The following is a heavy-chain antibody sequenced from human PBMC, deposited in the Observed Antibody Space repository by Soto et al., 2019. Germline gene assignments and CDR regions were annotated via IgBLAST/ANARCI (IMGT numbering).Heavy chain of an antibody. V-gene: IGHV1-46*01. D-gene: IGHD6-13*01. Sequence: QVQLVQSGAEVKKPGASVKVSCKASVYIFTNYYIHWVRQAPGQGLEWMAIINPLPTSGSTNYAQKFQGRVTVTRDTSTSTVYMELSSLKSEDTAIYYCPRDLAAAAYWGQGTLVTVSS. CDR3: PRDLAAAAY. J-gene: IGHJ4*02. CDR2: INPLPTSGST. CDR1: VYIFTNYY.